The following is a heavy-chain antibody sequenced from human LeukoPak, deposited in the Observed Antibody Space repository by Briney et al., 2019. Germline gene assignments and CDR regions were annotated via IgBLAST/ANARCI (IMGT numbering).Heavy chain of an antibody. Sequence: GGSLRLSCAASGSTFSNAWMSWVRQAPGKGLEWVGRIKSKTDGGTTDYAAPVKGRFTISRDDSKNTLSLQMNSLKTEDTAVYYSIADPSEGATDYWGQGTLVTVSS. V-gene: IGHV3-15*01. CDR2: IKSKTDGGTT. CDR3: IADPSEGATDY. D-gene: IGHD1-26*01. CDR1: GSTFSNAW. J-gene: IGHJ4*02.